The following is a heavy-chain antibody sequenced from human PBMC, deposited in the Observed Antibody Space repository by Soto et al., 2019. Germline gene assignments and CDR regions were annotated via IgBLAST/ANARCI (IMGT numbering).Heavy chain of an antibody. CDR1: GFSFVSYW. Sequence: GGSLRLSCAASGFSFVSYWMHWVRHVPGEGLAWVSRINGNADNSDYADSVKGRFTISRDNAMNRLYLQMDSLRADDTGVCYCVRDFRGAVAGSEFDHWGQGTLVTVSS. J-gene: IGHJ4*02. V-gene: IGHV3-74*01. CDR2: INGNADNS. D-gene: IGHD6-19*01. CDR3: VRDFRGAVAGSEFDH.